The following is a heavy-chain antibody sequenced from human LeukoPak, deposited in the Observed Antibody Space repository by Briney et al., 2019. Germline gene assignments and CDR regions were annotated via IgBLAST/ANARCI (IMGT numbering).Heavy chain of an antibody. CDR3: ALRPPSKMATTVE. J-gene: IGHJ4*02. Sequence: SETLSLTCAVYGGSFSGYYWSWIRQPPGKGLEWIGEINHSGSTNYNPSLKSRVTISVDTSKNQFSLKLSSVTAADTAVYYCALRPPSKMATTVEWGQGTLVTVSS. V-gene: IGHV4-34*01. CDR1: GGSFSGYY. D-gene: IGHD5-24*01. CDR2: INHSGST.